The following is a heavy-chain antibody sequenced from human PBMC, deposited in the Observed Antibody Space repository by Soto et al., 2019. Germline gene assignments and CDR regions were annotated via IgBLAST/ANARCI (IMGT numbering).Heavy chain of an antibody. CDR3: ARDRNRHFDY. CDR2: IYYSGST. J-gene: IGHJ4*02. V-gene: IGHV4-59*01. CDR1: GGSISSYY. Sequence: QVQLQESGPGLVKPSETLSLTCTVSGGSISSYYWSWIRQRPGKGLEWIGYIYYSGSTNYNPSLKSRVTISVDTSKNQFSLKLSSVTAADTAVYYCARDRNRHFDYWGQGTLVTVSS.